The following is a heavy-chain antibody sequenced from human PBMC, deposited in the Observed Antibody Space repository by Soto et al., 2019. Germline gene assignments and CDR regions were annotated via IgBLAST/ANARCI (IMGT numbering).Heavy chain of an antibody. Sequence: ASVKVSCKASGYTFTGYYMHWVRQAPGQGLEWMGWINPNSGGTNYAQKFQGWVTMTRDTSISTAYMELSRLRSDDTAVYYCARGKGLYCSSTSCYGMDVWGKGTTVTVSS. D-gene: IGHD2-2*01. J-gene: IGHJ6*04. V-gene: IGHV1-2*04. CDR3: ARGKGLYCSSTSCYGMDV. CDR2: INPNSGGT. CDR1: GYTFTGYY.